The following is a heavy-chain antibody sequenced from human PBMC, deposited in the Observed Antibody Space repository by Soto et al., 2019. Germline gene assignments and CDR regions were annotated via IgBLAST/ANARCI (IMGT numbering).Heavy chain of an antibody. D-gene: IGHD5-18*01. V-gene: IGHV1-18*01. CDR1: GYTFYSHS. Sequence: QAQLVQSGAEVRKPGASVKVSCKASGYTFYSHSISWVRQAPGQGLEWMGRINADYGNTQYAQKFRGRVTMTTDTSTTTVYMELTTLRSDEKALYYCARCIQGDYYYGMDVWGQGTTVTVSS. CDR2: INADYGNT. CDR3: ARCIQGDYYYGMDV. J-gene: IGHJ6*02.